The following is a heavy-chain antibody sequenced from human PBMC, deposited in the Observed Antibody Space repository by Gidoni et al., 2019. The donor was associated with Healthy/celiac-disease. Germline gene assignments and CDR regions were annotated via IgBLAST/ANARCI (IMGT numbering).Heavy chain of an antibody. CDR1: GFTFSTAG. V-gene: IGHV3-15*07. Sequence: EVQLVESGGGLVKPGGSLRLSCAASGFTFSTAGMNWVRQGPGKGLEWVGRIKSKTEGGTTDYAAPVKGRFTISRDDSKNTLYLQMNSLKTEDTAVYYCTTAVYDGSPPDFDYWGQGTLVTVSS. J-gene: IGHJ4*02. CDR3: TTAVYDGSPPDFDY. CDR2: IKSKTEGGTT. D-gene: IGHD1-26*01.